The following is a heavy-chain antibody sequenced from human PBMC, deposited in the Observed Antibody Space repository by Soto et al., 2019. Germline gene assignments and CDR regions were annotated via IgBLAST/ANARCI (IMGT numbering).Heavy chain of an antibody. J-gene: IGHJ4*02. V-gene: IGHV3-21*01. CDR3: ARDPYTGHYDSSGYYYFEY. CDR2: ISSSSSYI. Sequence: PGGSLRLSCAASGFTFSSYSMNCARQAPGKGLEWASSISSSSSYIYYADSVKGRFTISRDNAKNSLYLQMNSLRAEDTAVYYCARDPYTGHYDSSGYYYFEYWGQGTLVTVSS. D-gene: IGHD3-22*01. CDR1: GFTFSSYS.